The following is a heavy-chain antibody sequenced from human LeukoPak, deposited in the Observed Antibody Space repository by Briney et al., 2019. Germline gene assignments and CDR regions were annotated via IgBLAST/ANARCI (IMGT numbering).Heavy chain of an antibody. CDR1: GFTFGDYA. CDR2: ISYDGSNK. J-gene: IGHJ4*02. V-gene: IGHV3-30*04. CDR3: AFVEMATMGPFDY. Sequence: PGGSLRLSCTASGFTFGDYAMSWFRQAPGKGLEWVAVISYDGSNKYYADSVKGRFTISRDNSKNTLYLQMNSLRAEDTAVYYCAFVEMATMGPFDYWGQGTLVTVSS. D-gene: IGHD5-24*01.